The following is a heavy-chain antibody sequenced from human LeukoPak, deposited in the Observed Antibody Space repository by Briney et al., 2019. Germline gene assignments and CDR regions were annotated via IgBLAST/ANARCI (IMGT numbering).Heavy chain of an antibody. V-gene: IGHV1-2*02. J-gene: IGHJ4*02. CDR2: INPNSGDT. Sequence: GASVKVSCKASGYTFTDYYMHWVRQAPGQGFEWMGWINPNSGDTNYAQKFQGRVTMTRDTSISTAHMELSRLRSDDTAVYYCARASFLYCSSTTCLFDYWGQGALVIV. CDR3: ARASFLYCSSTTCLFDY. CDR1: GYTFTDYY. D-gene: IGHD2-2*01.